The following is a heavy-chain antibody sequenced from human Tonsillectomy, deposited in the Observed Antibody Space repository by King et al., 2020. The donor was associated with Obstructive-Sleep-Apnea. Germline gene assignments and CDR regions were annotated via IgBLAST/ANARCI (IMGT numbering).Heavy chain of an antibody. V-gene: IGHV4-39*07. D-gene: IGHD3-9*01. CDR2: IYYSGST. J-gene: IGHJ4*02. CDR3: AREEVFFDIVTGYYTGSPDFDY. CDR1: GGSISSSSYY. Sequence: QLQESGPGLVKPSETLSLTCTVSGGSISSSSYYWGWIRQPPGKGLEWIGSIYYSGSTYYNPSLKSRVTISVDTSKNQFSLKLSSVTAADTAVYYCAREEVFFDIVTGYYTGSPDFDYWGQGTLVTVSS.